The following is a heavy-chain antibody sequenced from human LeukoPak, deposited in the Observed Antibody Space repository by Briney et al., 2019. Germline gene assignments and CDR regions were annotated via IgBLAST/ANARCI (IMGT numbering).Heavy chain of an antibody. CDR2: IYTSGST. V-gene: IGHV4-61*02. Sequence: SETLSLTCTVSGGSISSGSYYWSWIRQPAGKGLEWIGRIYTSGSTNYNPSLKSRVTISVDTSKNQFSLKLSSVTAADTAVYYCARDIFSRPYYYYGMDVWGQGTTVTVSS. CDR1: GGSISSGSYY. D-gene: IGHD2-2*01. CDR3: ARDIFSRPYYYYGMDV. J-gene: IGHJ6*02.